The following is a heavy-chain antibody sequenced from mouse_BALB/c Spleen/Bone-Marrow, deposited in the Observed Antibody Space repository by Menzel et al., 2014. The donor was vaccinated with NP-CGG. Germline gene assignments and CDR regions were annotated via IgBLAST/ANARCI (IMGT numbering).Heavy chain of an antibody. CDR3: ARSYYGSSFPMDY. D-gene: IGHD1-1*01. CDR1: GYTFTDYA. CDR2: ISTYSGNT. Sequence: LVESGPELVRPGVSVKISCKGSGYTFTDYAKHWVKQSHAKSLEWIGVISTYSGNTNYNQKFKGKATMTVDKSSSTAYMELARLTSEDSAIYYCARSYYGSSFPMDYWGQGTSVTVSS. V-gene: IGHV1-67*01. J-gene: IGHJ4*01.